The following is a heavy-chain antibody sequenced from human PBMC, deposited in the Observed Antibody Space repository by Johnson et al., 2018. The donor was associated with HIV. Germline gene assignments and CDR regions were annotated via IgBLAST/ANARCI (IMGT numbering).Heavy chain of an antibody. J-gene: IGHJ3*01. CDR1: GFIFSDHY. CDR3: ARALSRFGVSDAFDV. V-gene: IGHV3-66*01. Sequence: VQLVESGGGLVQPGGSLRLSCVASGFIFSDHYMDWVRQAPGKGLEWVAVIYSGGSTYYADSVKGRFTISRDNSKNTLYLQMNSLRVEDTAVYYCARALSRFGVSDAFDVWGQGTMVTVSS. D-gene: IGHD3-10*01. CDR2: IYSGGST.